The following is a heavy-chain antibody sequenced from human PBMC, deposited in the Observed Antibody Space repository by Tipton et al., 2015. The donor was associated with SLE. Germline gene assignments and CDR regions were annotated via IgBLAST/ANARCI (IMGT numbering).Heavy chain of an antibody. Sequence: SLRLSCVASGFTFDNYAMNWVRQAPGKGLEWVSAISGSGDSTYYADSVKGRLTISRDNSKNTVYLQMNSLRAEDTAVYYCARGPSRMDVWGTGTTVTVSS. CDR3: ARGPSRMDV. J-gene: IGHJ6*04. D-gene: IGHD3-10*01. CDR1: GFTFDNYA. CDR2: ISGSGDST. V-gene: IGHV3-23*01.